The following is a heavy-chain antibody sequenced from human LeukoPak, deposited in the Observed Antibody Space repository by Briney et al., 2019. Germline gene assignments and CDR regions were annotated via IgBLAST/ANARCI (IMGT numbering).Heavy chain of an antibody. D-gene: IGHD5-24*01. Sequence: SVKVSCKASGGTFSSYAISWVRHAPGQGLEWMGGIIPIFGTANYAQKFQGRVTITTDESTSTAYMELSSLRSEDTAVYYCARRRDGYNHYFDYWGQGTLVTVSS. CDR3: ARRRDGYNHYFDY. J-gene: IGHJ4*02. CDR2: IIPIFGTA. V-gene: IGHV1-69*05. CDR1: GGTFSSYA.